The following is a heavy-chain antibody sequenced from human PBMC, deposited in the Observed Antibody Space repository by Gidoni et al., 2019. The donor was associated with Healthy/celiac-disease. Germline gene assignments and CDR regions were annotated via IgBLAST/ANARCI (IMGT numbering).Heavy chain of an antibody. CDR1: GVTFSRYA. CDR3: AKGPRHYYDSSGYSDY. V-gene: IGHV3-23*01. Sequence: EVQLLESGGGWVQPGGSLRLSCAASGVTFSRYAMSWVRQAPGKGLEWVSAISGSGGSTYYADSVKGRFTISRDNSKNTLYLQMNSLRAEDTAVYYCAKGPRHYYDSSGYSDYWGQGTLVTVSS. CDR2: ISGSGGST. J-gene: IGHJ4*02. D-gene: IGHD3-22*01.